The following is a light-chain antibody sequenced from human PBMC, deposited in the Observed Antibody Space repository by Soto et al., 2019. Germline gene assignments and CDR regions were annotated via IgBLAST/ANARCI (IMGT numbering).Light chain of an antibody. CDR2: GTF. V-gene: IGKV1-9*01. J-gene: IGKJ3*01. CDR1: QDIKTY. CDR3: QHLNNYPPFT. Sequence: IQLTQSPSSLSASVGDRVSITCRASQDIKTYLDWYQQKRGEAPKLLISGTFTLQSGVPSRFNRSGSGTDFTLTISRLQPEDFATYYCQHLNNYPPFTFGPGTKVDLE.